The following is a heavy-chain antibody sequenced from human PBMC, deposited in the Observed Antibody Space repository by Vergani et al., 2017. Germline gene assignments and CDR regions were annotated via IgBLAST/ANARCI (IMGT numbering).Heavy chain of an antibody. CDR3: ATADRLLWFGEQDGAFDY. CDR2: FDPEDGET. Sequence: QVQLVQSGAEVKKPGASVKVSCKVSGYTLTELSMPWVRQAPGKGLEWMGGFDPEDGETINAQKFQGRVTMTEDTSTDTAYMELSSLRSEDTAVYYCATADRLLWFGEQDGAFDYWGQGTLVTVSS. V-gene: IGHV1-24*01. D-gene: IGHD3-10*01. CDR1: GYTLTELS. J-gene: IGHJ4*02.